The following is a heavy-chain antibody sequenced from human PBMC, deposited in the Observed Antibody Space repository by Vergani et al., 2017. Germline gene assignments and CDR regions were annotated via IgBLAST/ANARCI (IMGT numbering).Heavy chain of an antibody. Sequence: EVQLVESGGGLVQPGGSLRLSCAASGFTFSSYEMNWVRQAPGKGLEWVSYISSSGSTIYYADSVKGRFTISRDNAKNSLYLQMNSLRAEGTAVYYCARGWRAVVGPVDYWGQGTLVTVSS. V-gene: IGHV3-48*03. D-gene: IGHD6-19*01. J-gene: IGHJ4*02. CDR1: GFTFSSYE. CDR3: ARGWRAVVGPVDY. CDR2: ISSSGSTI.